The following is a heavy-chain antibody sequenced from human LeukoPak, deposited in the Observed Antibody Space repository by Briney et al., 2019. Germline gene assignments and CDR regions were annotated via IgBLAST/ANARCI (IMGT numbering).Heavy chain of an antibody. Sequence: SQTLSLTCAISGDSVPSNSAAWNWIRQPPSRGLEWLGRTYYRSKWYNDYAVSVKSRITINPDTSKNQFSLQLNSVTPEDTAVYYCARGRLGELSLDRLSFDYWGQGTLVTVSS. CDR3: ARGRLGELSLDRLSFDY. V-gene: IGHV6-1*01. D-gene: IGHD3-16*02. CDR2: TYYRSKWYN. CDR1: GDSVPSNSAA. J-gene: IGHJ4*02.